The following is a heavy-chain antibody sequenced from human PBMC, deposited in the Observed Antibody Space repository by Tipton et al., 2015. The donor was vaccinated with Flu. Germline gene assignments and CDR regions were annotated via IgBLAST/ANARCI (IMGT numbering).Heavy chain of an antibody. CDR1: GYSFTSYW. D-gene: IGHD3-10*01. CDR2: IYPGDSDT. V-gene: IGHV5-51*01. Sequence: QLVQSGAEVKKPGESLKISCKGSGYSFTSYWIGWVRQMPGKGLEWMGIIYPGDSDTRYSPSFQGQVTISADKSISTAYLQWSSLKASDTAMYYCARSILWFGELLFNPSYYFDYWGQGTLVTVSS. CDR3: ARSILWFGELLFNPSYYFDY. J-gene: IGHJ4*02.